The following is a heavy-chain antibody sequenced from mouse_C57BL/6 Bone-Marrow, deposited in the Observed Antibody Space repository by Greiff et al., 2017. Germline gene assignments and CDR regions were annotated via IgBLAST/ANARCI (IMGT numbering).Heavy chain of an antibody. J-gene: IGHJ3*01. V-gene: IGHV12-3*01. D-gene: IGHD4-1*01. CDR1: GFPITSGYY. Sequence: VKLVESGPGLVKPSQSLFLTCSITGFPITSGYYWIWIRQSPGKPLEWMGYITHSGETFYNPSLQSPISSTRETSKNQLFLQWNSVTTEDTAMYYCAGYTGTGPWFAYWGRGTLVTVSA. CDR2: ITHSGET. CDR3: AGYTGTGPWFAY.